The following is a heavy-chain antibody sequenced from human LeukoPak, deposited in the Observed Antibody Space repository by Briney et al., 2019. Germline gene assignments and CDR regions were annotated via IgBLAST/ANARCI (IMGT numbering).Heavy chain of an antibody. CDR2: INSDGRST. CDR1: GFTFSSYW. D-gene: IGHD6-25*01. J-gene: IGHJ4*02. V-gene: IGHV3-74*01. Sequence: GGSLRLSCAASGFTFSSYWMHWVRQAPGKGLVGVSRINSDGRSTNYADSVKGRFTISRDNAKNSLYLQMNSLRAEDTAVYYCARDRLNYSDYWGQGTLVTVSS. CDR3: ARDRLNYSDY.